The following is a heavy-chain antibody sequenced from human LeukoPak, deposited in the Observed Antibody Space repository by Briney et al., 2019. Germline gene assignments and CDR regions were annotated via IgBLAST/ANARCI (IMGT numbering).Heavy chain of an antibody. CDR3: ASGYSYGYDS. V-gene: IGHV3-21*01. J-gene: IGHJ5*01. CDR2: ISGSSSYI. Sequence: PGGSLRLSCAASGFTFSSYTMNWVRQAPGKGLEWVSSISGSSSYIYYADSVKGRFTISRDNAKNSLYLQMISLRAEDTAVYYCASGYSYGYDSWGQGTLATVSS. CDR1: GFTFSSYT. D-gene: IGHD5-18*01.